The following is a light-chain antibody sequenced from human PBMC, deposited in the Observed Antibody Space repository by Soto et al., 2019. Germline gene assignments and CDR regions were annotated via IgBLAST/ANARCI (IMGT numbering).Light chain of an antibody. CDR2: NVS. CDR1: SSDVGGYNF. CDR3: NSYTSRRTYV. Sequence: QSALTQPASVSGSPGQSITISCTGTSSDVGGYNFVTWYQQHPGKAPKLIICNVSERPSGVSNRFSGSKSGNTASLTIAGLQAEDEADYYCNSYTSRRTYVFGTGTKLTVL. V-gene: IGLV2-14*01. J-gene: IGLJ1*01.